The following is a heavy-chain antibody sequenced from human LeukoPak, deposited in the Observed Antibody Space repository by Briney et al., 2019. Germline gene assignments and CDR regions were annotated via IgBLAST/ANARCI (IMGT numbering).Heavy chain of an antibody. J-gene: IGHJ4*02. CDR2: ISYDGTNK. Sequence: GGSLRLSCAASGFTFSSSAMHWVRQAPGKGLDWVAVISYDGTNKYYADSVKGRFTISRDNSKNTLYLQMNSLRGEDTAVYYCAREEDITMVRGAFDYWGQGTLVTLSS. D-gene: IGHD3-10*01. CDR1: GFTFSSSA. V-gene: IGHV3-30-3*01. CDR3: AREEDITMVRGAFDY.